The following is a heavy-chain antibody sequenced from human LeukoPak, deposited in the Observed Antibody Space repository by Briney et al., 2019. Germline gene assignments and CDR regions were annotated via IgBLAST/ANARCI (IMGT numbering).Heavy chain of an antibody. V-gene: IGHV3-23*01. Sequence: GGSLRLSCAASGFTFSSHAMTWVRQAPGKGLDWVSAINDDGGGTYYADSVKGQFTVSRDSSENTLFLQMNSLRAEDTAMYYCAKGSSGTASNPVDYWGQGTLVTVSS. CDR2: INDDGGGT. CDR3: AKGSSGTASNPVDY. D-gene: IGHD1-7*01. CDR1: GFTFSSHA. J-gene: IGHJ4*02.